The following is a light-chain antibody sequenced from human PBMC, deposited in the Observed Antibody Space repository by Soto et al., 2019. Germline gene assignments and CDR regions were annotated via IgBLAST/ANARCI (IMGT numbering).Light chain of an antibody. CDR3: QQYNNWPPWT. V-gene: IGKV3-15*01. CDR1: HSVANN. Sequence: TQSPATLSVSPGERATLSCRASHSVANNLVWYQQKPGQAPRLLIYGASTRATGIPARFSGSGSGTEFTLTISSLQSEDFAVYYCQQYNNWPPWTFGQGTKVDIK. J-gene: IGKJ1*01. CDR2: GAS.